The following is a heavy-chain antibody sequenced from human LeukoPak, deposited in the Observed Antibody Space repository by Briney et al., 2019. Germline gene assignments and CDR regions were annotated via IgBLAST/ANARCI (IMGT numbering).Heavy chain of an antibody. J-gene: IGHJ5*02. D-gene: IGHD4-23*01. CDR3: ARAPPTTVVTPNWFDP. CDR1: SGFIRSSHYY. Sequence: SETLSLTCTVSSGFIRSSHYYWDWIRQPPGKGLEWIGSIYYSGSTYYNPSLKSRVTISVDTSKNQFSLKLSSVTAADTAVYYCARAPPTTVVTPNWFDPWGQGTLVTVSS. CDR2: IYYSGST. V-gene: IGHV4-39*07.